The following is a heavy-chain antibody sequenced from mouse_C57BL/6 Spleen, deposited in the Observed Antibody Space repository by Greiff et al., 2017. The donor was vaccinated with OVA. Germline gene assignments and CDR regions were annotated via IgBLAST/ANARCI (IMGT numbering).Heavy chain of an antibody. CDR2: IYPGSGST. CDR3: ARKRVYDYSFAY. V-gene: IGHV1-55*01. Sequence: QVQLQQSGAELVKPGASVKMSCKASGYTFTSYWITWVKQRPGQGLEWIGDIYPGSGSTNYNEKFKSKATLTVDTSSSTAYMQLSSLTSEDSAVYDCARKRVYDYSFAYWGQGTLVTVSA. CDR1: GYTFTSYW. J-gene: IGHJ3*01. D-gene: IGHD2-4*01.